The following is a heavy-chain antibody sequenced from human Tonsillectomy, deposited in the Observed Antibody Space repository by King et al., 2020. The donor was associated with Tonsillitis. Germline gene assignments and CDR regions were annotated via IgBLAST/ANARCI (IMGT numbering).Heavy chain of an antibody. J-gene: IGHJ3*02. Sequence: VQLVESGGGVVRPGGSLRLSCAASGFTFGDYGMSWVRQAPGKGLEWVSGINWNGGSTGYADSVKGRFTISRDNAKNSLYLQMNSLRAEDTALYYCARDLSLYYDSSGYRAFDIWGQGTMVTVSS. CDR1: GFTFGDYG. D-gene: IGHD3-22*01. CDR3: ARDLSLYYDSSGYRAFDI. CDR2: INWNGGST. V-gene: IGHV3-20*04.